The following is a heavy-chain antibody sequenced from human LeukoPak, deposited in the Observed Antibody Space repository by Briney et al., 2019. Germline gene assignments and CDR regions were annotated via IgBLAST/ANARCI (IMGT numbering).Heavy chain of an antibody. CDR2: ISGSGANT. CDR3: ARVLKGESGALGVDV. V-gene: IGHV3-23*01. J-gene: IGHJ6*02. Sequence: PGASPRLSCAASGFTFSSYGMTWVRRAPGKGLEWVSSISGSGANTYYVGSVKGRFTISRDNSKNTVHLQMSSLRAEDTAVYHCARVLKGESGALGVDVWGQGTTVTVSS. CDR1: GFTFSSYG. D-gene: IGHD1-26*01.